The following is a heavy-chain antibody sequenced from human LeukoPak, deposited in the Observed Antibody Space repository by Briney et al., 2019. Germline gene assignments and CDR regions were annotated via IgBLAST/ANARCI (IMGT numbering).Heavy chain of an antibody. CDR3: ARDPSGSSHAFDI. CDR1: GGSISSGNYY. CDR2: IYTIGST. V-gene: IGHV4-61*02. D-gene: IGHD1-26*01. Sequence: SETLSLTCTVSGGSISSGNYYWSWVRQPAGKGLEWIGRIYTIGSTNYNPSLKSRVTMSVDTSKNQFSLKLSSVTAADTAVYYCARDPSGSSHAFDIWGQGTMVTVSS. J-gene: IGHJ3*02.